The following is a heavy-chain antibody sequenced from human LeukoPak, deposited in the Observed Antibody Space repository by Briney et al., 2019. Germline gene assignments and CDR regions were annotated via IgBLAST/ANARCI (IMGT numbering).Heavy chain of an antibody. D-gene: IGHD6-13*01. CDR2: IYPNSGGT. CDR3: ARVMHAASPGIIGPDDPFEI. CDR1: GYIFTGYH. Sequence: ASVKVSCKASGYIFTGYHIHWVRQAPGQGVEWMGWIYPNSGGTNYAQKFQGRVTMTRDTSISTAYMELSRLRSDDTAVYFCARVMHAASPGIIGPDDPFEIWGQGTMVTVSA. V-gene: IGHV1-2*02. J-gene: IGHJ3*02.